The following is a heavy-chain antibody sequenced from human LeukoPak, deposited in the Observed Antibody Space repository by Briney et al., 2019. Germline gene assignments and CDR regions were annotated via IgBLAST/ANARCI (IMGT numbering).Heavy chain of an antibody. CDR2: IYYSGRT. J-gene: IGHJ4*02. Sequence: PSETLSLTCTVPGGSIDSSSHYWGWIRQPPGKGLEWIGSIYYSGRTNYNPSLKSRVTISIDTSKKQFSLKLNSVTAADTAVYFCARQSSGDGDNYLFDYWGQGTLVTVSS. CDR1: GGSIDSSSHY. CDR3: ARQSSGDGDNYLFDY. D-gene: IGHD5-24*01. V-gene: IGHV4-39*01.